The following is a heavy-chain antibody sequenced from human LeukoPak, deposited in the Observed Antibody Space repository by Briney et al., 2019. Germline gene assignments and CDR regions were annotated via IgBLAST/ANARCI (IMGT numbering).Heavy chain of an antibody. CDR1: GGSINSHSYY. J-gene: IGHJ4*02. Sequence: SETLSLTCTVSGGSINSHSYYWGWIRQPPGKGLEWIGSVYYDGTSYSSPSLTSRAAVFVDTSRDEFSLDLSFVTAADTAVYYCVRHISTNTGYFDSCGQGTLVSVSS. CDR2: VYYDGTS. CDR3: VRHISTNTGYFDS. V-gene: IGHV4-39*01. D-gene: IGHD5-24*01.